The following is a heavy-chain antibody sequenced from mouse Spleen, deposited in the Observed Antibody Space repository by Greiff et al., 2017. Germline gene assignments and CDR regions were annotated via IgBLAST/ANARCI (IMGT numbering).Heavy chain of an antibody. CDR2: INPGSGGT. CDR3: AGDGWDY. D-gene: IGHD2-3*01. CDR1: GYAFTNYL. J-gene: IGHJ2*01. V-gene: IGHV1-54*01. Sequence: VQLQESGAELVRPGTSVKVSCKASGYAFTNYLIEWVKQRPGQGLEWIGVINPGSGGTNYNEKFKGKATLTADKSSSTAYMQLSSLTSDDSAVYFCAGDGWDYWGQGTTLTVSS.